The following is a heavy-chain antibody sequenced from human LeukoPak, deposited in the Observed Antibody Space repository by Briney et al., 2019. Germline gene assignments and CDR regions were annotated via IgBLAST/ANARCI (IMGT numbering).Heavy chain of an antibody. Sequence: ASVKVSCKASGYTFTSYGITWVRQAPGQGLEWMGWISAFNGNTNYAQRLQGRVTMTRDTSTTTAYMELRSLRSDDTAVYYCARDIAPGRYQLPLGYWGQGTLVTVSS. CDR2: ISAFNGNT. CDR3: ARDIAPGRYQLPLGY. J-gene: IGHJ4*02. CDR1: GYTFTSYG. V-gene: IGHV1-18*01. D-gene: IGHD2-2*01.